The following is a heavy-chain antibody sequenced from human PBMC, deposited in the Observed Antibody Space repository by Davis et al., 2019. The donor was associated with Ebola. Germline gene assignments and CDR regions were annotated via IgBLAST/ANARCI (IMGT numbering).Heavy chain of an antibody. J-gene: IGHJ6*02. CDR3: ARSSPSNFVTIYYGMDV. Sequence: GESLKISCAAPGFTFSSYWMHWVRQAPGKGLVWVSRIKNDGSSSSYADSVKGRFTISRDNAKNTLYLQMNSLRAEDTAVYYCARSSPSNFVTIYYGMDVWGQGTTVTVSS. V-gene: IGHV3-74*01. D-gene: IGHD3-9*01. CDR2: IKNDGSSS. CDR1: GFTFSSYW.